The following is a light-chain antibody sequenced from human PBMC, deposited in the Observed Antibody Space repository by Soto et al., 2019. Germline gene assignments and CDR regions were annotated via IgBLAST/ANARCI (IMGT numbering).Light chain of an antibody. CDR1: QSVSSY. CDR3: QQYSTWPPRYT. CDR2: RAS. V-gene: IGKV3-15*01. Sequence: EIVMTQSPATLSVSPGGRATLSCRASQSVSSYLAWYQQRPGQPPRLLIYRASTRATNIPARFSGSGSGTESSLTISSLQSEDFAVYYCQQYSTWPPRYTFGQGTKLEI. J-gene: IGKJ2*01.